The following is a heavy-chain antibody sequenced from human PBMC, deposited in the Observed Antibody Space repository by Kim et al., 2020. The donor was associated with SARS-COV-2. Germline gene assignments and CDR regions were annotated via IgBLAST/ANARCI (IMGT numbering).Heavy chain of an antibody. CDR3: ARALLSSEGY. V-gene: IGHV3-7*03. J-gene: IGHJ4*02. CDR2: IKQDGSEK. D-gene: IGHD3-10*01. Sequence: GGSLRLSCAASGFTFSAYWMIWVRQAPGKGLEGVANIKQDGSEKNYVDSMKGRFTISRDNAKNSLYLHMNNLSVEDTAVYYCARALLSSEGYWGQGVLVTVSS. CDR1: GFTFSAYW.